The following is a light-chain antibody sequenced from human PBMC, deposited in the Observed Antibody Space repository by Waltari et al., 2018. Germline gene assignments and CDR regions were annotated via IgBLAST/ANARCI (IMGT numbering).Light chain of an antibody. J-gene: IGKJ2*01. V-gene: IGKV1-39*01. Sequence: DIQMTQSPSSLSASVGDRVTIACRASQSLSGFLHWYQHKPGKAPKLLIYAVSSLQSGVPSRFSGSGFGTDFTLTISNLQPEDFAIYYCQKADSFPPYTFGQGTKVEIQ. CDR2: AVS. CDR3: QKADSFPPYT. CDR1: QSLSGF.